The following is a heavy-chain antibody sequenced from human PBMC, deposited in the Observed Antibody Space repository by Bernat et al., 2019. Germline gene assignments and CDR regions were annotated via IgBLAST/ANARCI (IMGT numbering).Heavy chain of an antibody. CDR1: GGSFSGYY. CDR2: INHSGST. V-gene: IGHV4-34*01. D-gene: IGHD6-13*01. J-gene: IGHJ3*02. Sequence: QVQLQQWGAGLLKPSETLSLTCAVYGGSFSGYYWSWIRQPPGKGLEWIGEINHSGSTNYNPSLKSRVTISVDTSKNQFSLKLSSVTAADTAVYYCARDPIPRSGAAAAGMRAFDIWGQGTMVTVSS. CDR3: ARDPIPRSGAAAAGMRAFDI.